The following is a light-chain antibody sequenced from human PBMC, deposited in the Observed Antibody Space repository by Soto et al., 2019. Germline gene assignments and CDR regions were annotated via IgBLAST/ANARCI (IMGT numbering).Light chain of an antibody. J-gene: IGKJ1*01. CDR3: QEYGTSPWT. V-gene: IGKV3-20*01. Sequence: DIVLTQSPGTLYLSPGERATLSCRASQSVSSGDLAWYQQRPGQAPRLLIYGASTRATGIPDRFSGSGSGTDFTLTISRLEAEDFAVYYCQEYGTSPWTFGQGTKVDI. CDR1: QSVSSGD. CDR2: GAS.